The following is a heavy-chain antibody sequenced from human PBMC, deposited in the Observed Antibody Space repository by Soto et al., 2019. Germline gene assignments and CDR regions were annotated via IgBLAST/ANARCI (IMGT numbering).Heavy chain of an antibody. CDR2: IIPILGIA. V-gene: IGHV1-69*02. D-gene: IGHD2-15*01. CDR3: VLVVAATSDAFDI. CDR1: GGTFSSYT. Sequence: QVPLVQSGAEVKKPGSSVKVSCKASGGTFSSYTISWVRQAPGQGLEWMGRIIPILGIANYAQKFQGRVTITADKSTSTAYMELSSLRSEDTAVYYCVLVVAATSDAFDIWGQGTMVTVSS. J-gene: IGHJ3*02.